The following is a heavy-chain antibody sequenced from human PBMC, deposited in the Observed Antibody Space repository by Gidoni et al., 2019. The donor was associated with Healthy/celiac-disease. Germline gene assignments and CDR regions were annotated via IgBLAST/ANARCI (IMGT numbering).Heavy chain of an antibody. CDR3: VATYGSGSYRYFDY. Sequence: QVQLQESGPGLVKPSGTLSLTCAVSGGSISSSNWWSWVRQPPGKGLEWIGEIYHSGSTNYNPSFKSRVTISVDKSKNQFSLKRSSVTAADTAVYYCVATYGSGSYRYFDYWGQGTLVTVSS. V-gene: IGHV4-4*02. D-gene: IGHD3-10*01. CDR2: IYHSGST. J-gene: IGHJ4*02. CDR1: GGSISSSNW.